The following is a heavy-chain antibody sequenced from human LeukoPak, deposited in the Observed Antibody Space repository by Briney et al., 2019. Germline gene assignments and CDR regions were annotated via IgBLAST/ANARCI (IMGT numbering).Heavy chain of an antibody. J-gene: IGHJ4*02. Sequence: PSGTLSLTCTVSGGSISSSSYYWGWIRSPPGKGLEWIGSIYYSGSTYYNPSLKSRVAISVDTSKNQFSLKLSSVTAADTAVYYCASSRSTDYFDYWGQGTLVTVSS. V-gene: IGHV4-39*01. CDR1: GGSISSSSYY. D-gene: IGHD2-2*01. CDR3: ASSRSTDYFDY. CDR2: IYYSGST.